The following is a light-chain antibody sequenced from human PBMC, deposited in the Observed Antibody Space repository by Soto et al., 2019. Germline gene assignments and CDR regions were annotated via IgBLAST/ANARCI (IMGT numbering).Light chain of an antibody. Sequence: EIVMTQSQATLSVSPGERATLSCRASQNVNSNLAWYQQKPGQAPRLLFYGAFTRVTGIQARFSGGRSGTEFTLTIRSLQSEDSAVYYCKQYNNWPLTVGQGTKVDI. CDR1: QNVNSN. CDR2: GAF. J-gene: IGKJ1*01. V-gene: IGKV3-15*01. CDR3: KQYNNWPLT.